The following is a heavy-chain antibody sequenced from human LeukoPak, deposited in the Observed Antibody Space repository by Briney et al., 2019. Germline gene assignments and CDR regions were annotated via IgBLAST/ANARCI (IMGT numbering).Heavy chain of an antibody. CDR2: IYYSGST. J-gene: IGHJ3*02. Sequence: SETLSLTCTVSGGSISSYYWSWIRQPPGKGLEWIGYIYYSGSTNYNPSLKSRVTISVDTSKNQFSLKLSSVTAADTAVYYCARDETRQLRDGSGYEPDAFDIWGQGTKVTVSS. CDR1: GGSISSYY. D-gene: IGHD3-22*01. V-gene: IGHV4-59*12. CDR3: ARDETRQLRDGSGYEPDAFDI.